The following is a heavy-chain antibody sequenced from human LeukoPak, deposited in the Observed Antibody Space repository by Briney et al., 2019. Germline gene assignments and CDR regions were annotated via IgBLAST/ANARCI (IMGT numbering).Heavy chain of an antibody. CDR2: IKQDGSEE. Sequence: GGSLRLSCAASGFTFSSYWMSWVRQAPGKGLEWVANIKQDGSEEYYVDSVKGRFTISRDNAKNSLYLQMNSLRDEDTAVYYXXXXXXXXLRXFDWLLPQRPYYFDYWSQGTLVTVSS. J-gene: IGHJ4*02. V-gene: IGHV3-7*01. CDR1: GFTFSSYW. CDR3: XXXXXXXLRXFDWLLPQRPYYFDY. D-gene: IGHD3-9*01.